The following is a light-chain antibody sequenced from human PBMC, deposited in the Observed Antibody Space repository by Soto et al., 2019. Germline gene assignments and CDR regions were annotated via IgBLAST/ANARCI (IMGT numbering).Light chain of an antibody. CDR2: DAS. Sequence: ETVLTQSPATLSLSPGERATLSCRASQFISRSLAWYQQKPGQAPRLLIHDASDRATGIPGRFSGSGSGTVFTLTISSLEPEDFAVYYCQQHSNWPPITFGQGTRLEIK. V-gene: IGKV3-11*01. J-gene: IGKJ5*01. CDR1: QFISRS. CDR3: QQHSNWPPIT.